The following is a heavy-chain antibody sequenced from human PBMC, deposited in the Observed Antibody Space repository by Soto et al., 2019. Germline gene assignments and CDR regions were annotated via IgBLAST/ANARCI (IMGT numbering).Heavy chain of an antibody. CDR3: ARRYGGNFDY. J-gene: IGHJ4*02. CDR2: IYHSGST. D-gene: IGHD3-16*01. Sequence: TLALTCAVSGGSMSSGGYSWSWIRQPPGKGLEWIGYIYHSGSTYYNPSLKSRVTISVDRSKNQFSLKLSSVTAADTAVYYCARRYGGNFDYWGQGTLVTGSS. CDR1: GGSMSSGGYS. V-gene: IGHV4-30-2*02.